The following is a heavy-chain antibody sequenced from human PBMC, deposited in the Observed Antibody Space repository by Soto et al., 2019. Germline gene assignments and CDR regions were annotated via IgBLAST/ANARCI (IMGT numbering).Heavy chain of an antibody. D-gene: IGHD3-22*01. V-gene: IGHV3-23*01. CDR1: GFTFSSYA. CDR3: AKDYYDSSGYSSFDY. J-gene: IGHJ4*02. CDR2: ISGNSGKT. Sequence: PGGSLRLSCTASGFTFSSYAMSWVRQAPGKELEWVSTISGNSGKTNYAESVKGRFSISRDNSKNMLYLQMNSVRAEDTAVYYCAKDYYDSSGYSSFDYWGQGTQVTV.